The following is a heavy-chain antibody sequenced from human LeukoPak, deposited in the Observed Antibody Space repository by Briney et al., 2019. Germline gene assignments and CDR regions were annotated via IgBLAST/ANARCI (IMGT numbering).Heavy chain of an antibody. V-gene: IGHV3-23*01. CDR1: GFTFSSYA. Sequence: PGGSLRLSCGASGFTFSSYAMSWVRQAPGKGLEWVSAISGSGGSTYFADSVKGRLTISRDNSKNTLYLQMNSLRAEDTAVYYCARDAAVAGPGWFDPWGQGILVTVSS. CDR2: ISGSGGST. J-gene: IGHJ5*02. D-gene: IGHD6-19*01. CDR3: ARDAAVAGPGWFDP.